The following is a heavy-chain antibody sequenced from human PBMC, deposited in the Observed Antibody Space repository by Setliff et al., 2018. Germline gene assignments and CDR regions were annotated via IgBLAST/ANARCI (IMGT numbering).Heavy chain of an antibody. CDR2: CGRKGVTT. CDR1: GFAFDKFT. D-gene: IGHD3-10*01. CDR3: VKLVPQAISSDP. J-gene: IGHJ5*02. V-gene: IGHV3-43*01. Sequence: GGSLRLSCAASGFAFDKFTMHWVRQAPGKGLEWVSLCGRKGVTTLYADSVRGRFTISRDNSKNTLYLQMNSLKTEDTAIYYCVKLVPQAISSDPWGQGTLVTVSS.